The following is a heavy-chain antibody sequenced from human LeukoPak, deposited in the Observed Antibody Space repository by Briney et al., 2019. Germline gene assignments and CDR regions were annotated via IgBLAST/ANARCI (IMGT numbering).Heavy chain of an antibody. D-gene: IGHD3-9*01. V-gene: IGHV3-15*01. Sequence: GSLRLSCAASGFTFSNAWMSWVRQAPGKGLEWVGRIKSKTDGGTTDYAAPVKGRFTISRDDSRNTLYLQMNSLKTEDTAVYYCTTALRLVYYYYYYMDVWGKGTTVTISS. CDR1: GFTFSNAW. CDR3: TTALRLVYYYYYYMDV. J-gene: IGHJ6*03. CDR2: IKSKTDGGTT.